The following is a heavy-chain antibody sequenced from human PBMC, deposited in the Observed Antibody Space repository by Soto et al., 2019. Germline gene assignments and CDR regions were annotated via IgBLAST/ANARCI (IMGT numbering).Heavy chain of an antibody. D-gene: IGHD3-3*01. CDR1: GGTFSSYA. CDR2: MNPNSGNT. Sequence: ASVKVSCKASGGTFSSYAINWVRQATGQGLEWMGWMNPNSGNTGYAQKFQGRVTMTRNTSISTAYMELSSLRSEDTAVYYCARGSHHYDHDYWGQGTLVTVSS. CDR3: ARGSHHYDHDY. J-gene: IGHJ4*02. V-gene: IGHV1-8*02.